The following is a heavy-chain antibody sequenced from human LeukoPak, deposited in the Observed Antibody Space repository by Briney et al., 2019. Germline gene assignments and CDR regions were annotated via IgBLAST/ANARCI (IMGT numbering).Heavy chain of an antibody. CDR1: GGSISSGDYY. J-gene: IGHJ5*02. Sequence: KTSQTLSLTCTVSGGSISSGDYYWSWIRQPPGKGRGGIGYIYYSGSTYYNPSLKSRVPISVDTSKNQFSLKLSSVTAADTAVYYCAREDRGYSYGTGWFDPWGQGTLVTVSS. CDR3: AREDRGYSYGTGWFDP. D-gene: IGHD5-18*01. CDR2: IYYSGST. V-gene: IGHV4-30-4*01.